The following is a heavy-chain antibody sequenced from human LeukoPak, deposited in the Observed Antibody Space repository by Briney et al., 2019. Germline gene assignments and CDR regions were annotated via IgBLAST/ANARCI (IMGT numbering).Heavy chain of an antibody. CDR3: ARDDGDYVDGLMFDP. V-gene: IGHV3-74*01. CDR2: INSDGSST. CDR1: GFTFSSYW. J-gene: IGHJ5*02. D-gene: IGHD4-17*01. Sequence: GGSLRLSCAASGFTFSSYWMHWVRHAPGKGLVWVSRINSDGSSTSYADSVKGRFTISRDNAKNTLYLQMNSLRAEDTAVYYCARDDGDYVDGLMFDPWGQGTLVTVSS.